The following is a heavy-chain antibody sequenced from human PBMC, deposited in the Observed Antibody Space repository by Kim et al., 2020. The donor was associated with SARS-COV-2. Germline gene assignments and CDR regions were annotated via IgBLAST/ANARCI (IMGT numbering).Heavy chain of an antibody. CDR2: IWYDGSNK. V-gene: IGHV3-33*01. D-gene: IGHD6-19*01. CDR3: ARSGIAVAGFDY. Sequence: GGSLRLSCAASGFTFSSYGMHWVRQAPGKGLEWVAVIWYDGSNKYYADSVKGRFTISRDNSKNTLYLQMNSLRAEDTAVYYCARSGIAVAGFDYWGQGTLVTVSS. J-gene: IGHJ4*02. CDR1: GFTFSSYG.